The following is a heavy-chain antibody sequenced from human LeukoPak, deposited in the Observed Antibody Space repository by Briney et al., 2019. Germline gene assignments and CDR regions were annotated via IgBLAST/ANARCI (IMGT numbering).Heavy chain of an antibody. CDR1: GYLFTLYG. Sequence: ASVKVSCKVSGYLFTLYGISWVRQAPGQGLEWMGWISADTTDTIYAQKFEGGVTLTTDTPTNTAYMELRSLRSDDTAIYFCARSHRTLTLLLPTDHWGQGTLVTVSS. D-gene: IGHD3-22*01. V-gene: IGHV1-18*04. CDR3: ARSHRTLTLLLPTDH. CDR2: ISADTTDT. J-gene: IGHJ5*02.